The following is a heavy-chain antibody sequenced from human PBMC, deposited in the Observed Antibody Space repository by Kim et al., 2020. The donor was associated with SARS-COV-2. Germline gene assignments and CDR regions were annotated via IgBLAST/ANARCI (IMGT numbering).Heavy chain of an antibody. V-gene: IGHV1-69*06. Sequence: SVKVSCKASGGTFSSYAISWVRQAPGQGLEWMGGIIPIFGTANYAQKFQGRVTITADKSTSTAYMELSSLRSEDTAVYYCAIDGSGSEGYFDLWGRGTLVTVSS. D-gene: IGHD3-10*01. CDR1: GGTFSSYA. CDR3: AIDGSGSEGYFDL. CDR2: IIPIFGTA. J-gene: IGHJ2*01.